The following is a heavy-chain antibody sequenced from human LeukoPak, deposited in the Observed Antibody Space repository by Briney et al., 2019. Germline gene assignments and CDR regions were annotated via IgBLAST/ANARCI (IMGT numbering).Heavy chain of an antibody. CDR3: ARVLTAAISGWFDT. J-gene: IGHJ5*02. CDR2: IIPILGIA. CDR1: GGTFSSYT. Sequence: ASVKVSCKASGGTFSSYTISWVRQAPGQGLEWMGRIIPILGIANYAQKFQGRVTITADKSTSTAYMELSSLRSEDTAVYYCARVLTAAISGWFDTWGQGTLVTVSS. D-gene: IGHD2-2*02. V-gene: IGHV1-69*02.